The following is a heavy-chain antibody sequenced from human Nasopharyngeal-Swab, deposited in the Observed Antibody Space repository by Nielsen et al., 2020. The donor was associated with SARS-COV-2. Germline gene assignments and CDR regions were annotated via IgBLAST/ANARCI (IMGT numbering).Heavy chain of an antibody. V-gene: IGHV3-30-3*01. Sequence: SLRLSCAASGFIFRTSAMHWLRQAPGKGLGWVAMTSYDGSITYYTDSVKGRFTISRDNSKKTLSLQMNSLRIEDTAVYYCARDSENDGWFPYSWGQGTLVTVSS. D-gene: IGHD6-19*01. J-gene: IGHJ4*02. CDR2: TSYDGSIT. CDR3: ARDSENDGWFPYS. CDR1: GFIFRTSA.